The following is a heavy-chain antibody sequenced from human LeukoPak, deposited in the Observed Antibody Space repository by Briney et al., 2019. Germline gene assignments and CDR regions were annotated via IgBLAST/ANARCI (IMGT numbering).Heavy chain of an antibody. J-gene: IGHJ4*02. CDR1: GFTFNDYA. CDR3: AKVRFGYSYGYDGDYFDY. CDR2: ISYDGYDK. Sequence: GGSLRLSCAASGFTFNDYAMYWVRQAPGKGLEWVTLISYDGYDKSYADSVRGRFTISRDNSRNTLYLQMDSLRSEDTAVYYCAKVRFGYSYGYDGDYFDYWGQGTLVTVSS. D-gene: IGHD5-18*01. V-gene: IGHV3-30-3*01.